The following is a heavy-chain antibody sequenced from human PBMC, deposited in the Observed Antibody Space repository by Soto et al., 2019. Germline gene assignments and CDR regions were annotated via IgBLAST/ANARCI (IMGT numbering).Heavy chain of an antibody. CDR1: GFTFSGSA. CDR3: TRQDLHFDY. Sequence: GSLILSCAASGFTFSGSAMHWVRQASGKGLEWVGRIRSKANSYATAYAASVKGRFTISRDDSKNTAYLQMNSLKTEDTAVYYCTRQDLHFDYWGQGTLVTVSS. V-gene: IGHV3-73*01. J-gene: IGHJ4*02. CDR2: IRSKANSYAT.